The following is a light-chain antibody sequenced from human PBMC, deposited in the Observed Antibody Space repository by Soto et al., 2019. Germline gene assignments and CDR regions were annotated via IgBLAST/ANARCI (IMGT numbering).Light chain of an antibody. CDR1: QSIGGS. CDR2: GAS. Sequence: EIVMTQSPATLSVSPGERATLSCRATQSIGGSLAWYQQKPGQAPSILIYGASNRATGVRARFSGSGSGTDFTLTISSLQSEDFAVYYCHQYSNWWAFGQGTKVEIK. CDR3: HQYSNWWA. J-gene: IGKJ1*01. V-gene: IGKV3-15*01.